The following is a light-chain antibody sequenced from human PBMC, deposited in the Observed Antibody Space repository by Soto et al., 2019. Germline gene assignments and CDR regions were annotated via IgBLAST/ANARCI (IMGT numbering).Light chain of an antibody. CDR2: GAF. J-gene: IGKJ3*01. V-gene: IGKV3-20*01. Sequence: EIVLTQSPDTLSLSPGERATLSCRASQSVSNNRLAWYQQRPGQAPSLLIYGAFSRATGVPDRFSGSGSGTDLPLTISRLEPEDFAVYSCQHYGTSRVTFGAGTKVDVK. CDR3: QHYGTSRVT. CDR1: QSVSNNR.